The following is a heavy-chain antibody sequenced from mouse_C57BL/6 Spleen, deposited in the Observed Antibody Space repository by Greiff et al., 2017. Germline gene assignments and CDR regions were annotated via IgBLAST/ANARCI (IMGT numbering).Heavy chain of an antibody. CDR1: GYTFTSYW. V-gene: IGHV1-52*01. CDR2: IDPSDSET. J-gene: IGHJ4*01. D-gene: IGHD3-1*01. Sequence: QVQLQQPGAELVRPGSSVKLSCKASGYTFTSYWMHWVKQRPIQGLEWIGNIDPSDSETHYNQKFKDKATLTVDKSSSTAYRQLSSLTSEDSAVYYCARSGRYYAMDYWGQGTSVTVSS. CDR3: ARSGRYYAMDY.